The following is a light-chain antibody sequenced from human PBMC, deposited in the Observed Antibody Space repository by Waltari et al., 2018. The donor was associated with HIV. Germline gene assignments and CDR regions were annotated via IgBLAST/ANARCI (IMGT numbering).Light chain of an antibody. J-gene: IGKJ4*01. CDR1: QGVLYSSNNNNY. Sequence: IVMTPSPDSLALSLVERATINCKSSQGVLYSSNNNNYLAWYQQKPGQPPKLLIYWASTRESGVPDRFSGSGSGTDFTLTISSLQAEDVAIYYCQQYYNTPLTFGGGTRVEIK. CDR2: WAS. CDR3: QQYYNTPLT. V-gene: IGKV4-1*01.